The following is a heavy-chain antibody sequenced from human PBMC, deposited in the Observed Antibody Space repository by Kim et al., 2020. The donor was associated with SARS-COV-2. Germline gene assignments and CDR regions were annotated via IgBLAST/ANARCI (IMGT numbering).Heavy chain of an antibody. V-gene: IGHV4-39*07. Sequence: SETLSLTCTVSGGSISTINHNWGWIRQPPGKGLEWIGRVYYTGNTHYNPALKSRLTMSVDTSKNQFSLKLTSVTAADTAVYYCARTGYGGYDRIYYFQNWGQGTLVTVSS. CDR1: GGSISTINHN. CDR3: ARTGYGGYDRIYYFQN. J-gene: IGHJ4*02. D-gene: IGHD5-12*01. CDR2: VYYTGNT.